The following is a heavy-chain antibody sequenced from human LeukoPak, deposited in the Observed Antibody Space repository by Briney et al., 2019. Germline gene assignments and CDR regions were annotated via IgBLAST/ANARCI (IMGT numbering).Heavy chain of an antibody. CDR2: IYASGST. CDR3: ARESGNYGSGNYYDHY. J-gene: IGHJ4*02. V-gene: IGHV4-4*07. Sequence: SETLSLTCTVSGGSISSYHWTWIRQPAGQGLEWIGRIYASGSTIYNPSLKSRVTMSIDTSTNQFSLSLSSVTAADTAVYYCARESGNYGSGNYYDHYWGQGLLVTVSS. D-gene: IGHD3-10*01. CDR1: GGSISSYH.